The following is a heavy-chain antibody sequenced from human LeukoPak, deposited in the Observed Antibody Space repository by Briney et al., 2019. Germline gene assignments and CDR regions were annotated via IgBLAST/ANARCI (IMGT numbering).Heavy chain of an antibody. CDR2: ISDDGTRK. CDR3: AREFSGYAFDI. Sequence: GGSLRLSCAASGFTFSSYGIHWVRLAPGKGLEWVAVISDDGTRKYYADSVQGRFTISRDNSKNTVYLQMNYLRAEDMAVYYCAREFSGYAFDIWGQGTMVTVSS. V-gene: IGHV3-30*03. CDR1: GFTFSSYG. D-gene: IGHD5-12*01. J-gene: IGHJ3*02.